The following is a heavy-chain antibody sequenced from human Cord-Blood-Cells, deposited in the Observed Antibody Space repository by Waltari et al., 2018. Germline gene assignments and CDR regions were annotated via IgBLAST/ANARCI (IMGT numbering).Heavy chain of an antibody. CDR2: INAGNGNT. Sequence: QVQLVQSGAEVKKPGASVKVSCKASGYTFTSYAMHWVRQAPGQRLEWMGWINAGNGNTKYSQKFQGRVTITRDTSASTAYMELSSLRSEDTAVYYCARILQAGSSWYTPWVAFDIWGQGTMVTVSS. CDR3: ARILQAGSSWYTPWVAFDI. V-gene: IGHV1-3*01. J-gene: IGHJ3*02. CDR1: GYTFTSYA. D-gene: IGHD6-13*01.